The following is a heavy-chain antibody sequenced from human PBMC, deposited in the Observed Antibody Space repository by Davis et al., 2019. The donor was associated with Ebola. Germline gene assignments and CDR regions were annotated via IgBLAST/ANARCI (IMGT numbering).Heavy chain of an antibody. CDR3: ARHQAFMGPLLIPNWFDP. V-gene: IGHV4-39*01. D-gene: IGHD3-16*01. J-gene: IGHJ5*02. CDR1: GGSISSSSYY. CDR2: IYYSGST. Sequence: PSETLSLTCTVSGGSISSSSYYWGWIRQPPGKGLEWIGSIYYSGSTYYNPSLKSRVTISVDTSKNQFSLKLSSVTAADTAVYYCARHQAFMGPLLIPNWFDPWGQGTLVTVSS.